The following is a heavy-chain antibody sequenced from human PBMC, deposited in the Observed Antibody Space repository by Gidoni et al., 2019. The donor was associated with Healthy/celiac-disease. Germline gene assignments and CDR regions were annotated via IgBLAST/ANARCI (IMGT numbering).Heavy chain of an antibody. Sequence: QLQLQESGPGLVKPSETLSLTCTVSGGSISSSSYYWGWIRQPPGKGLEWIGSIYYSGSTYYNPSLKSRVTISVDTSKNQFSLKLSSVTAADTAVYYCARMYYYDSSGYSYYFDYWGQGTLVTVSS. CDR1: GGSISSSSYY. J-gene: IGHJ4*02. V-gene: IGHV4-39*01. CDR3: ARMYYYDSSGYSYYFDY. D-gene: IGHD3-22*01. CDR2: IYYSGST.